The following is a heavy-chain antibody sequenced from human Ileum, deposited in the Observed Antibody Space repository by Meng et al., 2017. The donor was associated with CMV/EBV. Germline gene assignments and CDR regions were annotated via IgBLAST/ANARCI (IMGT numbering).Heavy chain of an antibody. J-gene: IGHJ4*02. CDR1: GFIVGSTY. D-gene: IGHD1-26*01. V-gene: IGHV3-66*01. CDR3: VGVGAP. Sequence: EVQLVEAGGGLVQPGVSLRLSCEASGFIVGSTYMTWVRQAPGKGLEWVSVIYASGSTFYADSVKGRFTISRDNSENTLFLQMSSLRVEDTAVYYCVGVGAPGGQGTLVTVSS. CDR2: IYASGST.